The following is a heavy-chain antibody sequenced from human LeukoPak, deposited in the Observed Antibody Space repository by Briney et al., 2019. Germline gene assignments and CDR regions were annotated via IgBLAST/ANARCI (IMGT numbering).Heavy chain of an antibody. CDR3: AKANTPHWYYYDSSGSLGY. CDR1: GFTFSSYA. Sequence: PGGSLRLSCAASGFTFSSYAMSWVRQAPGKGLEWVAFIRYDGSNKYYADSVKGRFTISRDNSKNTLYLQMNSLRAEDTAVYYCAKANTPHWYYYDSSGSLGYWGQGTLVTVSS. V-gene: IGHV3-30*02. J-gene: IGHJ4*02. CDR2: IRYDGSNK. D-gene: IGHD3-22*01.